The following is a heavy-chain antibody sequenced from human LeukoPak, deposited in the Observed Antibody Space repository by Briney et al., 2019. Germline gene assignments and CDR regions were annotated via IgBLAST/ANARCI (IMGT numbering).Heavy chain of an antibody. CDR1: GYTFTGYY. Sequence: GASVTVSCTSSGYTFTGYYMHWVRQAPGQGLEWMGWINPNSGGTNYAQKFQGRVTMTRDTSISTAYMELSRLRSDDTAVYYCARVGRYYGSGSYYGYWGQGTLVTVSS. V-gene: IGHV1-2*02. J-gene: IGHJ4*02. D-gene: IGHD3-10*01. CDR3: ARVGRYYGSGSYYGY. CDR2: INPNSGGT.